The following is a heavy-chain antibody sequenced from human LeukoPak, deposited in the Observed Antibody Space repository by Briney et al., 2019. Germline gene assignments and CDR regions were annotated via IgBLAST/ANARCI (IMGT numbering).Heavy chain of an antibody. CDR3: ARASDYGSVLHYYFDY. CDR2: VYHSGST. J-gene: IGHJ4*02. V-gene: IGHV4-39*07. CDR1: GGSISSSSYY. D-gene: IGHD3-10*01. Sequence: PSETLSLTCTVSGGSISSSSYYWGWIRQPPGKGLEWIGYVYHSGSTYYNPSLKSRVTISVDTSKNQFSLKLSSVTAADTAVYYCARASDYGSVLHYYFDYWGQGTLVTVSS.